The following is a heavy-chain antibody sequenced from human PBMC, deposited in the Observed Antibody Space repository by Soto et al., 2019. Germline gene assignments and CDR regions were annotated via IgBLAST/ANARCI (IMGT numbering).Heavy chain of an antibody. Sequence: GGSLRLSCAASGFTFSSYGMSWVRQAPGKGLEWVSGIGGSESTTYYADSVKGRFTISRDNSKRTLYLQMNSLRAEDTAVYYCAKEASDCSATSRFTNWFDPWGQGTRVTVSS. V-gene: IGHV3-23*01. CDR2: IGGSESTT. CDR1: GFTFSSYG. J-gene: IGHJ5*02. D-gene: IGHD2-2*01. CDR3: AKEASDCSATSRFTNWFDP.